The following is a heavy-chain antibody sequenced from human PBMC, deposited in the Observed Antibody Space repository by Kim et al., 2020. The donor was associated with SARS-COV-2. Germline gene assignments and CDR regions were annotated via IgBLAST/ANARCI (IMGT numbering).Heavy chain of an antibody. CDR1: GDSVSSNSAA. V-gene: IGHV6-1*01. D-gene: IGHD2-2*02. J-gene: IGHJ6*02. CDR3: ARDRLGYCSSTSCYTDYYYGMDV. CDR2: TYYRSKWYN. Sequence: SQTLSLTCAISGDSVSSNSAAWNWIRQSPSRGLEWLGRTYYRSKWYNDYAVSVKSRITINPDTSKNQFSLQLNSVTPEDTAVYYCARDRLGYCSSTSCYTDYYYGMDVWGQGTTVTVSS.